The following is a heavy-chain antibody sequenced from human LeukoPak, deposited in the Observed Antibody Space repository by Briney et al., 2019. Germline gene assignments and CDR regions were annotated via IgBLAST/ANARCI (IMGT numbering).Heavy chain of an antibody. CDR2: IYYSGST. CDR3: ATTSSGWDNFDY. J-gene: IGHJ4*02. Sequence: SETLSLTCTVSGGSISSSSYYWGWIRQPPGKGLEWIGSIYYSGSTYYNPSLKSRVTISVGTSKNQFSLKLSSVTAADTAVYYCATTSSGWDNFDYWGQGTLVTVSS. CDR1: GGSISSSSYY. D-gene: IGHD6-19*01. V-gene: IGHV4-39*01.